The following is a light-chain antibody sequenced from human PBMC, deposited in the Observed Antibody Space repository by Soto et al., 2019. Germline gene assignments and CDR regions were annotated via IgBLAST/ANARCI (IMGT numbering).Light chain of an antibody. CDR2: VNSDGRH. Sequence: LVLTQSPSASASLGASVKLTCTLSSGHSSYAIAWHQQQPEKGPRYLMRVNSDGRHIKGDGIPDRFSGSSSGAERYLTISSLQSEDEADYYCQTWGTGTVVFGGGTKLTVL. J-gene: IGLJ2*01. CDR1: SGHSSYA. V-gene: IGLV4-69*01. CDR3: QTWGTGTVV.